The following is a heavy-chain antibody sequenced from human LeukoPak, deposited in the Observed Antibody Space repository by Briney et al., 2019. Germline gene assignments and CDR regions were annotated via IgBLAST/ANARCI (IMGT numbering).Heavy chain of an antibody. Sequence: SQTLSLTCAISGDSVSSNSAAWNWIRQSPSRGLEWLGWTYYRSKWYYDYAVSVKSRITINPDTSKDQFSLQLNSVTPEDTAVYYCARFYYDTSGHGAFDIWGQGTMVTVSS. J-gene: IGHJ3*02. CDR1: GDSVSSNSAA. CDR2: TYYRSKWYY. V-gene: IGHV6-1*01. D-gene: IGHD3-22*01. CDR3: ARFYYDTSGHGAFDI.